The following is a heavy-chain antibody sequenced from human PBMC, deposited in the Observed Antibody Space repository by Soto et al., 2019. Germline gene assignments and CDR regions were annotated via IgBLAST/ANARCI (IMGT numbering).Heavy chain of an antibody. CDR2: MNPNSGNT. V-gene: IGHV1-8*01. J-gene: IGHJ6*03. D-gene: IGHD2-2*01. CDR1: GYTFTSYD. CDR3: ARGDIVGIPAVSEYYYYYYMDV. Sequence: QVQLVQSGAEVKKPGASVKVSCKASGYTFTSYDINWVRQATGQGLEWMGWMNPNSGNTGYAQKFQGRVTMTRNTSISTAYMELSSLRSEDSAVYYCARGDIVGIPAVSEYYYYYYMDVWGKGTTVTVSS.